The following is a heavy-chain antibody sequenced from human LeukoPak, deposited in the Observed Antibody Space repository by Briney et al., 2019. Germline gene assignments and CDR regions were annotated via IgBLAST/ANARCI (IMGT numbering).Heavy chain of an antibody. CDR1: GFTFSSYA. V-gene: IGHV3-30-3*01. CDR3: SRGYSTRHFPFDS. Sequence: GGSLRLSCAASGFTFSSYAMHWVRQAPGKGLEWVAVISYDGSNKYYADSVKGRFTISRDNAKNSLYLEMDSLRLDDTAFYYCSRGYSTRHFPFDSWGQGTLVTVSS. D-gene: IGHD6-13*01. J-gene: IGHJ4*02. CDR2: ISYDGSNK.